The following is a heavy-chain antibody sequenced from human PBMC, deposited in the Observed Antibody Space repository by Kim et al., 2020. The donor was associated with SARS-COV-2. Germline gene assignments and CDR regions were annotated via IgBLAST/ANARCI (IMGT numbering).Heavy chain of an antibody. J-gene: IGHJ4*02. Sequence: ASVKVSCKASGYTFTGYYMHWVRQAPGQGLEWMGRINPNSGGTNYAQKFQGRVTMTRDTSISTAYMELSRLRSDDTAVYYCARWDPPGYSYFHWGQGTLVTVSS. CDR2: INPNSGGT. CDR3: ARWDPPGYSYFH. D-gene: IGHD5-18*01. V-gene: IGHV1-2*06. CDR1: GYTFTGYY.